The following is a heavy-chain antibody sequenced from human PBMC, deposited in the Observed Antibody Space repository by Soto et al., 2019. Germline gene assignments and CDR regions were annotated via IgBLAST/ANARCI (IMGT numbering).Heavy chain of an antibody. CDR2: ISSSSSTI. V-gene: IGHV3-48*01. J-gene: IGHJ4*02. Sequence: GGSLRHSCAASGFTFSSYSMIWVRQAPGKGLEWVSYISSSSSTIYYADSVKGRFTISRDNAKNSLYLQMNSLRAEDTAVYYWASDDYDSSGYYFFDYCGQET. CDR3: ASDDYDSSGYYFFDY. D-gene: IGHD3-22*01. CDR1: GFTFSSYS.